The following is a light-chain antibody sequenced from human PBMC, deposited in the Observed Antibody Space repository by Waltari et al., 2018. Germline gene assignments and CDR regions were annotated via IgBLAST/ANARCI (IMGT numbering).Light chain of an antibody. Sequence: ELVLTQSPATLYLSPGERATLSCRASQSVGNFLPWYRQKPGQPPRLVIYDVSHRATGTPARFSGSGSGTDFTLTISTLQPEDFAFYFCQQRGNWAPLTFGGGTEVVIK. J-gene: IGKJ4*01. CDR3: QQRGNWAPLT. CDR2: DVS. V-gene: IGKV3-11*01. CDR1: QSVGNF.